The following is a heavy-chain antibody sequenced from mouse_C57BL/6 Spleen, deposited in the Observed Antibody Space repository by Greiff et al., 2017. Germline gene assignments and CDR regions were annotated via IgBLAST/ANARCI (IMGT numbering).Heavy chain of an antibody. CDR1: GYTFTDYY. D-gene: IGHD1-2*01. V-gene: IGHV1-26*01. CDR3: ARNGDEAFAY. Sequence: EVQLQQSGPELVKPGASVKISCKASGYTFTDYYMNWVKQSHGKSLEWIGDINPNNGGTSYNQKFKGKATLTVDKSSSTAYMELRSLTAEDSAVYYCARNGDEAFAYWGQGTLVTVSA. J-gene: IGHJ3*01. CDR2: INPNNGGT.